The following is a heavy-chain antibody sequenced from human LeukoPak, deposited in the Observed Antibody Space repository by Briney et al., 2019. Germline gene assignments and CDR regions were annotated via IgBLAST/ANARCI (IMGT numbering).Heavy chain of an antibody. J-gene: IGHJ4*02. V-gene: IGHV3-9*01. CDR3: AKDRDSSGWYTQLGY. CDR2: LSWNSGNI. CDR1: GFTFDDYA. D-gene: IGHD6-19*01. Sequence: GGSLRLSCAASGFTFDDYAMHWVRQAPGKGLEWVSGLSWNSGNIVYADSVKGRFTISRDNAKNSLYLQMNSLRAEDTALYYCAKDRDSSGWYTQLGYWGQGTLVTVSS.